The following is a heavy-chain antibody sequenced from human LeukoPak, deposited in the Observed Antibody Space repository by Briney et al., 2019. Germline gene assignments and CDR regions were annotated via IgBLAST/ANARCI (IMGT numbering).Heavy chain of an antibody. CDR1: GFTFSSYS. Sequence: SGGSLRLSCAASGFTFSSYSMNWVRQAPGKGLEWISSISSSSSYIYYADSVRGRFTISRDNAKNSLYLQMNSLRAEDTAVYYRAREILVGEQQLAYYYYYGMDVWGQGTTVTVSS. CDR3: AREILVGEQQLAYYYYYGMDV. D-gene: IGHD6-13*01. V-gene: IGHV3-21*01. J-gene: IGHJ6*02. CDR2: ISSSSSYI.